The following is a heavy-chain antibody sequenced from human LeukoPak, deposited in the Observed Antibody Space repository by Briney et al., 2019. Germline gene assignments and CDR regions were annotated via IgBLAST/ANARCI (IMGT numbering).Heavy chain of an antibody. Sequence: KSSETLSLTCGVSGGSISGTNWWSWVRQPPGQGLEWIGEISLAGQTNYNPSLNGRVTMSLDKSSNQLSLHLTSVTAADTAVYYCALYDSSGYYPSGATGFDYWGQGTLVTVSS. J-gene: IGHJ4*02. V-gene: IGHV4/OR15-8*02. D-gene: IGHD3-22*01. CDR1: GGSISGTNW. CDR3: ALYDSSGYYPSGATGFDY. CDR2: ISLAGQT.